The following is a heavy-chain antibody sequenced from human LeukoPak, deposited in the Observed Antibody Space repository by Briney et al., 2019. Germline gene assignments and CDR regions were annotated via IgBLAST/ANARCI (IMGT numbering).Heavy chain of an antibody. V-gene: IGHV3-66*01. CDR2: IYSGGGA. CDR1: GFTFNNYA. J-gene: IGHJ5*02. Sequence: GGSLRLSCAASGFTFNNYAISWVRQAPGKGLEWVSIIYSGGGAYYADSVKGRFTISRDNSRNTLFLQMNSLRAEDTAMYYCARVFPPNWFDPWGQGTLVTVSS. CDR3: ARVFPPNWFDP. D-gene: IGHD3-10*02.